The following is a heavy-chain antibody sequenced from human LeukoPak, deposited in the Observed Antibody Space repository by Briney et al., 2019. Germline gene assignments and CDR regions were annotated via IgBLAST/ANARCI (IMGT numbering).Heavy chain of an antibody. Sequence: GGSLRLSCAASGFTFSSYWMHWVRQAPGKGLVWVSRINSDGSSTSYADSVKGRFTISRDNAKNTLYLQINNLRAEDTTVYYCAGEWGALDIWGQGTMVTVSS. J-gene: IGHJ3*02. CDR3: AGEWGALDI. CDR1: GFTFSSYW. CDR2: INSDGSST. V-gene: IGHV3-74*01. D-gene: IGHD1-26*01.